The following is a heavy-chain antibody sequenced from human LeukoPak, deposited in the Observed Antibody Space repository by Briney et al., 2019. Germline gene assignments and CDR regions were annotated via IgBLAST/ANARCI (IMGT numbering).Heavy chain of an antibody. J-gene: IGHJ6*03. V-gene: IGHV1-69*05. D-gene: IGHD3-10*01. CDR3: ASRGMDYYYMDV. CDR2: IIPIFGTA. Sequence: SVKVSCTASGGTFSSYAVSWVRQAPGQGLEWMGGIIPIFGTANYAQKFQGRVAITTDESTSTAYMELSSLRSEDTAVYYCASRGMDYYYMDVWGKGTTVTVSS. CDR1: GGTFSSYA.